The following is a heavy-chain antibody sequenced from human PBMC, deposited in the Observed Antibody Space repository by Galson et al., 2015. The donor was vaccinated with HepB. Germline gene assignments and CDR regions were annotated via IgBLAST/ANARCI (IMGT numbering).Heavy chain of an antibody. J-gene: IGHJ3*02. Sequence: TLSLTCTVSGGSISSGGYYWSWIRQHPGKGLEWIGYIYYSGSTYYNPSLKSRVTISVDTSKNQFSLKLSSVTAADTAVYYCARVGLERWLVFDIWGQGTMVTVSS. CDR3: ARVGLERWLVFDI. V-gene: IGHV4-31*03. CDR1: GGSISSGGYY. D-gene: IGHD5-24*01. CDR2: IYYSGST.